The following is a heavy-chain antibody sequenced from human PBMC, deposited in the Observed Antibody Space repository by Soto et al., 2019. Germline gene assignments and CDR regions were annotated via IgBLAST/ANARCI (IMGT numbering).Heavy chain of an antibody. V-gene: IGHV4-4*07. J-gene: IGHJ2*01. CDR3: ARPPRPWEPAWVAFDL. CDR2: IYVSGST. D-gene: IGHD1-26*01. Sequence: SETLSLTCTVSDGSISSYYWSWIRQPPGKRLEWIGCIYVSGSTYYNPSLKSRVTMSVDTSKNQVSLKLTSVTAADTAVYYCARPPRPWEPAWVAFDLWGRGTLVTVSS. CDR1: DGSISSYY.